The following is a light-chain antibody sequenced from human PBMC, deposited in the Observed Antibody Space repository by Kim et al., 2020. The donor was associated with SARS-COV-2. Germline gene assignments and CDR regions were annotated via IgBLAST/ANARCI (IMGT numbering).Light chain of an antibody. J-gene: IGLJ3*02. CDR2: FKSASNN. V-gene: IGLV5-39*01. Sequence: FTCTLHSDINVNTYNIYWYQQKPGSLPHYLLRFKSASNNQQGSGVPSRFSGSKDASTNAGLLLISGLQSEDEADYYCAIWYSNTWVFGGGTQLTVL. CDR3: AIWYSNTWV. CDR1: SDINVNTYN.